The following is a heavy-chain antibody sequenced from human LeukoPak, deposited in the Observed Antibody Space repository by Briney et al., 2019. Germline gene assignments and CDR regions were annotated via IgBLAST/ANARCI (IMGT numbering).Heavy chain of an antibody. CDR3: ARQTGWYSSGWYVGAVDY. CDR2: IYYSGST. J-gene: IGHJ4*02. D-gene: IGHD6-19*01. CDR1: GGSISSSSYY. Sequence: SETLSLTCTVSGGSISSSSYYWGWIRQPPGKGLEWIGSIYYSGSTYYNPSLKSRVTISVDTSKNQFSLKLSSVTAADTAVYYCARQTGWYSSGWYVGAVDYWVQGTLVTVSS. V-gene: IGHV4-39*01.